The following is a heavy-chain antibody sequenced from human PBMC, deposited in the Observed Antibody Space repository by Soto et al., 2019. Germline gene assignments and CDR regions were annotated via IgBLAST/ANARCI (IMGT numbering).Heavy chain of an antibody. J-gene: IGHJ4*02. V-gene: IGHV3-66*01. Sequence: EVQLVESGGGLVQPGWSLRLSCAASGFTVSSNYMNWVRQAPGKGLEWVSILYDTGSTYYADSVKGRFTISRDNSKNTLYLQMNSLRAEDTAVYYCARGIAPRRHFDSWGQGTLVTVSS. D-gene: IGHD6-6*01. CDR1: GFTVSSNY. CDR2: LYDTGST. CDR3: ARGIAPRRHFDS.